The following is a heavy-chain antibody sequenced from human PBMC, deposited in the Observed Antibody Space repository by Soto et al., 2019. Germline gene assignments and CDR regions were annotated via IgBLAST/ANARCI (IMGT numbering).Heavy chain of an antibody. CDR1: GYSFTKYG. Sequence: ASVKVSCKTSGYSFTKYGLHWVRQAPGQRLEWMGWINPGNGDTKYSQKFQGRVTITRDTSATTAYMELSSLRSEDSAVFYCARQIRHYDSWSNEYYYYGLDVWGQGTTVTVSS. V-gene: IGHV1-3*01. CDR3: ARQIRHYDSWSNEYYYYGLDV. J-gene: IGHJ6*02. CDR2: INPGNGDT. D-gene: IGHD3-3*01.